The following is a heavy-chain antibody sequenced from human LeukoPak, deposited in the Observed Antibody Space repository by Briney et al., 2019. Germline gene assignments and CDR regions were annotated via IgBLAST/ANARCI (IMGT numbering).Heavy chain of an antibody. CDR2: ISSSSSYI. CDR1: GFTFSSYS. D-gene: IGHD5-18*01. Sequence: GGSLRLSCAASGFTFSSYSMNWVRQAPGKGLERVSSISSSSSYIYYADSVKGRFTISRDNAKNSLYLQMNSLRAEDTAVYYCARAVGLQAVTNYYFDYWGQGTLVTVSS. CDR3: ARAVGLQAVTNYYFDY. J-gene: IGHJ4*02. V-gene: IGHV3-21*01.